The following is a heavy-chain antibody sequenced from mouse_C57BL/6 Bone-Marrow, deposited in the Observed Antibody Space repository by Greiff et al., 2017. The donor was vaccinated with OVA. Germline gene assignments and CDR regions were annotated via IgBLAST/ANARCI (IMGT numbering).Heavy chain of an antibody. CDR1: GYTFTSYW. CDR2: IYPGSGDT. Sequence: EVQGVESGTVLVRPGASVRMSCKTSGYTFTSYWMDGGKQRPGQGLGWMGAIYPGSGDTSYNKKFKGKATLTAVTSASTAYMELSSLTNEDYAVYYCTRERVVLLFAYWGQGTLVTVSA. J-gene: IGHJ3*01. D-gene: IGHD1-1*02. CDR3: TRERVVLLFAY. V-gene: IGHV1-5*01.